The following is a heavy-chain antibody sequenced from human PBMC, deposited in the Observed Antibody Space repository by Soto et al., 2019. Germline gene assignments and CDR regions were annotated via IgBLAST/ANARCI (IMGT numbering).Heavy chain of an antibody. CDR1: GFTFSINW. V-gene: IGHV3-7*01. J-gene: IGHJ4*02. CDR2: IKPDGSEK. D-gene: IGHD1-1*01. Sequence: GGSLRLSCAASGFTFSINWMNWVCQAPGKGLEWVANIKPDGSEKYYVDSVKGRFTISRDNAKNSLYLQMNNLRAEDTAVYYCARVSLLNAPSYWGQGALVTVSS. CDR3: ARVSLLNAPSY.